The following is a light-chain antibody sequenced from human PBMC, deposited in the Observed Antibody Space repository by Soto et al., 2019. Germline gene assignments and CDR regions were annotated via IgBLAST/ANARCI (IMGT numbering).Light chain of an antibody. Sequence: QSALTQPASVSGSPGQSITISCTGTSNDVGGYDYVSWYQQHPGKAPKLVIYEVTNRPSGVSNRFSGSKSGNTAALTISGLQAEDEADYYCSSYTSDNTVVFGGGTKLNRP. J-gene: IGLJ2*01. CDR1: SNDVGGYDY. CDR3: SSYTSDNTVV. V-gene: IGLV2-14*01. CDR2: EVT.